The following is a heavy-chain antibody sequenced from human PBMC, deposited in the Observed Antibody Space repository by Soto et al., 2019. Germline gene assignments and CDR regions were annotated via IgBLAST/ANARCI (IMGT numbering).Heavy chain of an antibody. Sequence: SGPTLVNPTQTLTLTCTFSGFSLSTSDVGVGWIRQPPGKALEWLALIYWDDDNRYSPSLKSRLTITKDTSKNQVVLTLTNMEPVDTATYYCAHSKYSRSSFDYWGQGTLVTVSS. CDR3: AHSKYSRSSFDY. V-gene: IGHV2-5*02. CDR2: IYWDDDN. D-gene: IGHD6-6*01. J-gene: IGHJ4*02. CDR1: GFSLSTSDVG.